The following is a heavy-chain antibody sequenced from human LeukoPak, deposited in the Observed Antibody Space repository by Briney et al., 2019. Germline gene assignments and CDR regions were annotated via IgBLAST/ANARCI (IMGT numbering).Heavy chain of an antibody. D-gene: IGHD6-13*01. CDR2: IYYSGST. J-gene: IGHJ4*02. V-gene: IGHV4-59*12. Sequence: PSETLSLTCSVSGDSISSYYWSWIRQPPGKGLEWIGYIYYSGSTYYNPSLKSRVTISVDRSKNQFSLKLSSVTAADTAVYYCVSYSSSWYDDYWGQGTLVTVSS. CDR3: VSYSSSWYDDY. CDR1: GDSISSYY.